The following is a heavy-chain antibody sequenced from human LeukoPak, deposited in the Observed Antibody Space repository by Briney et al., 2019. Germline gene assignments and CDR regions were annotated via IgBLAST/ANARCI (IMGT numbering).Heavy chain of an antibody. CDR3: AKDRVERLSPAFDI. D-gene: IGHD1-1*01. Sequence: GGSLRLSCAASGFTFSSYWMSWVRQAPGKGLEWVANIKQDGSEKYYVDSVKGRFTISRDNAKNSLYLQMNSLRAEDTAVYYCAKDRVERLSPAFDIWGQGTMVTVSS. CDR2: IKQDGSEK. CDR1: GFTFSSYW. V-gene: IGHV3-7*01. J-gene: IGHJ3*02.